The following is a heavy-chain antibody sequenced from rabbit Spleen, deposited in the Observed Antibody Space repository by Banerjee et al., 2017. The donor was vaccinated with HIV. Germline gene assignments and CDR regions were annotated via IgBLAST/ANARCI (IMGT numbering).Heavy chain of an antibody. D-gene: IGHD1-1*01. CDR1: GLDFSSSYW. CDR2: IDVVKYGST. V-gene: IGHV1S45*01. CDR3: ARDTSSSFSSYGMDL. J-gene: IGHJ6*01. Sequence: QEHLVESGGGLVKPGSSLTLTCKASGLDFSSSYWICWVRQAPGKGLEWIACIDVVKYGSTYYATWAKGRFTCSKTSSTTVTLQMTSLTAADTATYFCARDTSSSFSSYGMDLWGQGTLVTVS.